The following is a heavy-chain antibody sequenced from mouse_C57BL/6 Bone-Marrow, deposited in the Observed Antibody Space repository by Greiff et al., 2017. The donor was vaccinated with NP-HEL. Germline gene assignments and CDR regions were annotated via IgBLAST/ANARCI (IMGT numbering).Heavy chain of an antibody. D-gene: IGHD2-2*01. CDR1: GYTFTSYW. V-gene: IGHV1-55*01. CDR2: IYPGSGST. CDR3: ARDYGYDVRRDYYAMDY. Sequence: QVQLQQPGAELVKPGASVKMSCKASGYTFTSYWITWVKQRPGQGLEWIGDIYPGSGSTNYNEKFKSKATLTVDTSSSTAYMQLSSLTSEDSAVYYCARDYGYDVRRDYYAMDYWGQGTSVTVSS. J-gene: IGHJ4*01.